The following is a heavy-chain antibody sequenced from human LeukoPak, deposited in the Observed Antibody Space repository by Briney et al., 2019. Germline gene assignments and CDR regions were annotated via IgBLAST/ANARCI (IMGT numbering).Heavy chain of an antibody. J-gene: IGHJ5*02. CDR1: GFTFSTYG. CDR3: AKLTPEYSHSGLTES. V-gene: IGHV3-30*18. CDR2: ISYDGSNM. Sequence: PGRSLRLSCAASGFTFSTYGMHWVRQAPGKGLEWVAVISYDGSNMYYADSVKGRFTISRDNSKNTLCLQMNSLRAEDTAMYYCAKLTPEYSHSGLTESWGQRTLVTVSS. D-gene: IGHD6-6*01.